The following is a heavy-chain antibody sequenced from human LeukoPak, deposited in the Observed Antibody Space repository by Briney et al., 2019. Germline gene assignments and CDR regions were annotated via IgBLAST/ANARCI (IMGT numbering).Heavy chain of an antibody. D-gene: IGHD4-17*01. V-gene: IGHV1-2*02. CDR1: RYTFTGYY. J-gene: IGHJ4*02. CDR2: INPSSGDT. Sequence: ASVKASCKTSRYTFTGYYLHWVRQAPGQGLEWMGWINPSSGDTNYAQRFQGRVTMTRDTSIGTAYMELKSLISDDTAVFYCAISDFADSDVYFDSWGQGTLVIVSS. CDR3: AISDFADSDVYFDS.